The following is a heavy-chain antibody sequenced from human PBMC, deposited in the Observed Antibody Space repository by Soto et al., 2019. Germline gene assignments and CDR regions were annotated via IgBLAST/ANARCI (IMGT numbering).Heavy chain of an antibody. J-gene: IGHJ4*02. D-gene: IGHD3-16*01. CDR2: IYYSGST. CDR1: GGSISSSSYY. CDR3: VMITFGAVINS. Sequence: SETLSLTCTVSGGSISSSSYYWGWIRQPPGKGLEWIGSIYYSGSTYYNPALKSRVTISVDTTKTTLSLKLPSVPAADTLGSHSVMITFGAVINSWGKGTLVPASP. V-gene: IGHV4-39*01.